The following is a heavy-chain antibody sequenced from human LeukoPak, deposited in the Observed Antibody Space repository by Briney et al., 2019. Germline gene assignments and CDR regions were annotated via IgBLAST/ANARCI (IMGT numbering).Heavy chain of an antibody. CDR3: ARDRRTRGYSYGGLFDY. CDR1: GGTFSSYA. Sequence: SVKVSSKASGGTFSSYAISWVRQAPGQGLEWMGRIIPILGIANYAQKLQGRVTITADKSTSTAYMELSSLRSEDTAVYYCARDRRTRGYSYGGLFDYWGQGTLVTVSS. D-gene: IGHD5-18*01. V-gene: IGHV1-69*04. CDR2: IIPILGIA. J-gene: IGHJ4*02.